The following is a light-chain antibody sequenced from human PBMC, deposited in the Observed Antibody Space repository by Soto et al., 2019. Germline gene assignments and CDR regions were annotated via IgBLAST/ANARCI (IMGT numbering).Light chain of an antibody. CDR3: QQYGSSPLT. J-gene: IGKJ4*01. CDR1: QSVRSNY. V-gene: IGKV3-20*01. CDR2: DAS. Sequence: EIVLTQSPGTLSLSPGERATLSCRASQSVRSNYLAWYQQKPGQAPRFLIYDASSRATGIPDRFSGSGSGTDFTHTISRLEPEDFAVYYCQQYGSSPLTFGGGTKVDIK.